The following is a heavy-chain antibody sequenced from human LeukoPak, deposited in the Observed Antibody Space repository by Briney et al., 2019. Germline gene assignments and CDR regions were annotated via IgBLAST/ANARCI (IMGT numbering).Heavy chain of an antibody. J-gene: IGHJ4*02. V-gene: IGHV3-11*01. CDR1: GFAFSDFY. CDR3: ARDALGSYDY. D-gene: IGHD3-10*01. CDR2: VSNSGSTL. Sequence: GGSLRLSCAASGFAFSDFYMFWIRQAPGKGLEWISYVSNSGSTLYYAAPVKGRFTISRDNDKNLLYLQMNSLRADDTAVYYCARDALGSYDYWGQGTLVTVSS.